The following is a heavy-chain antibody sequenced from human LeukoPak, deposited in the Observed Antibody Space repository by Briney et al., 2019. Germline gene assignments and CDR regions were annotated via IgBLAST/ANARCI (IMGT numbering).Heavy chain of an antibody. Sequence: SETLSLTSAVYGGSFSGYYWSWIRQPPGKGLEWIGEINHSGSTNYNPSLKSRVTISVDTSKNQFSLKLSSVTAADTAVYYCARPTYSSSWYYDYWGQGTLVTVSS. CDR3: ARPTYSSSWYYDY. V-gene: IGHV4-34*01. CDR1: GGSFSGYY. CDR2: INHSGST. D-gene: IGHD6-13*01. J-gene: IGHJ4*02.